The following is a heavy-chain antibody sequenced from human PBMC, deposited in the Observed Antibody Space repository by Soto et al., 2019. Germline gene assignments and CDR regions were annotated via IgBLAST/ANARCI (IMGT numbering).Heavy chain of an antibody. V-gene: IGHV3-23*01. CDR3: AKDLEGAVVVAATLFDY. D-gene: IGHD2-15*01. Sequence: EVQLLESGGGLVQPGGSLRLSCAASGFTFSSYAMSWVRQAPGKGLEWVSAISGSGGSTYYADSVKGRFTISRDNSKNTLYLQMNSLGAEDTAVYYCAKDLEGAVVVAATLFDYWGQGTLVTVSS. CDR2: ISGSGGST. J-gene: IGHJ4*02. CDR1: GFTFSSYA.